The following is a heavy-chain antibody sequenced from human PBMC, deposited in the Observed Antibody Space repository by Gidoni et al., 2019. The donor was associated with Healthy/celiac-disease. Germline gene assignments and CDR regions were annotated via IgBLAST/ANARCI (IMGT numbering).Heavy chain of an antibody. D-gene: IGHD3-16*02. CDR3: ARVKTITFGGVIVSDAFDI. CDR2: IYYSGSN. Sequence: QVQLQESGPGLVKPSETLSLTCTVSGCSFSCYYCSWHRLPPGKGLEWIGYIYYSGSNNYHHSLKSRVTISVDTSKNQFSLKLSSVTAADTAVYYCARVKTITFGGVIVSDAFDIWGQGTMVTVSS. V-gene: IGHV4-59*01. J-gene: IGHJ3*02. CDR1: GCSFSCYY.